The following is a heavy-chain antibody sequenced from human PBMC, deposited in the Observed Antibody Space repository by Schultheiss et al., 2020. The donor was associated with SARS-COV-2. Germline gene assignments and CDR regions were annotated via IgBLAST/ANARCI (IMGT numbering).Heavy chain of an antibody. CDR3: ARRQFYYYGMDV. D-gene: IGHD5-24*01. CDR1: GGSISSYY. Sequence: SETLSLTCTVSGGSISSYYWSWIRQPPGKGLEWIGYIYYSGNTKYNPSLKSRVTISVDTSKNQFSLNLTAVTAADTAVYYCARRQFYYYGMDVWGQGTTVTVSS. V-gene: IGHV4-59*03. J-gene: IGHJ6*02. CDR2: IYYSGNT.